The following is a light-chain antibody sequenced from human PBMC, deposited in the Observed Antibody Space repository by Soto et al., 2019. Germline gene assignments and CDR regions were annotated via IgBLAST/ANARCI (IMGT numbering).Light chain of an antibody. J-gene: IGLJ1*01. CDR2: KVS. V-gene: IGLV2-14*01. CDR3: SSYTSSLYG. Sequence: QSVLTQPASVSGSPGQSITISCTGTSSDVGGYNYVSWDQQHPGKAPKLLIYKVSNRPSGVSNRFSGSKSGNTASLTISGLQAEDEADYYCSSYTSSLYGFGTGTKRTGL. CDR1: SSDVGGYNY.